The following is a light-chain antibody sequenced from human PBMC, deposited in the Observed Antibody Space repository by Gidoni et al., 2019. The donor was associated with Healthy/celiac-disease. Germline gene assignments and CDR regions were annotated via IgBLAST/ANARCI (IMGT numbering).Light chain of an antibody. J-gene: IGKJ1*01. V-gene: IGKV3-20*01. CDR3: QQYGSSPWT. CDR1: QSVSSSY. Sequence: EIVLTQSPGTLSLSPGERATLSCRASQSVSSSYLAWYQQKPGQAPRLLIYGASSRATGIPDRFSGSGSGTDFTLTISRLEPEDFAVYYWQQYGSSPWTFXQXTKVXIK. CDR2: GAS.